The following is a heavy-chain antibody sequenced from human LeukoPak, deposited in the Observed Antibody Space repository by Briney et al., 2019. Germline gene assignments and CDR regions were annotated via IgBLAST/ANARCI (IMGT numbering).Heavy chain of an antibody. CDR1: GYSFSTSA. V-gene: IGHV1-18*01. Sequence: GASVKVSCKASGYSFSTSAISWVRQAPGQGLEWMGWISYNGNTDYAQKFQGRVTMTTDTFTSTAYMELRSLRSDDTAVYYCAKDRTSLSDSLVFDQWGQGTLVTVSS. CDR3: AKDRTSLSDSLVFDQ. CDR2: ISYNGNT. D-gene: IGHD2/OR15-2a*01. J-gene: IGHJ4*02.